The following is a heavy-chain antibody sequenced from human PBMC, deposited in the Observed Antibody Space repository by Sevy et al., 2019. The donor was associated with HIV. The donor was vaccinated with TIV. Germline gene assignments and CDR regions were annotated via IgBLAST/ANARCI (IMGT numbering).Heavy chain of an antibody. CDR2: ISGSGGST. CDR3: AKVGPCSVFGVAQNWFDP. J-gene: IGHJ5*02. Sequence: GGSLRLSCAASGFPFNKYAMSWVRQAPGKGLEWVSGISGSGGSTYYADSVKGRFTLSSGNTKNTLYLQLNSLGAEDTALDDCAKVGPCSVFGVAQNWFDPWGQGTLVTVSS. CDR1: GFPFNKYA. D-gene: IGHD3-3*01. V-gene: IGHV3-23*01.